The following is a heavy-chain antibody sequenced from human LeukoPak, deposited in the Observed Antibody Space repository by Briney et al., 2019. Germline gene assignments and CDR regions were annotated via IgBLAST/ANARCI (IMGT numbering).Heavy chain of an antibody. CDR3: AKDPYDYYYYGMDV. J-gene: IGHJ6*02. CDR2: ISSSSKDK. V-gene: IGHV3-21*04. CDR1: GFTFSNYA. D-gene: IGHD3-3*01. Sequence: GGSLRLSCAASGFTFSNYAMNWVRQAPGKGLEWVSSISSSSKDKYYADSVKGRFTISRDNSKNTLYLQMNSLRAEDTAVYYCAKDPYDYYYYGMDVWGQGTTVTVSS.